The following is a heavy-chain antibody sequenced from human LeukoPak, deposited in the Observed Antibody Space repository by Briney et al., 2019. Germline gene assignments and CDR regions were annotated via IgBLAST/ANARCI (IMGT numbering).Heavy chain of an antibody. Sequence: PSETLSLTCTVSGYSISSGYYWGWIRQHPGKGLEWIGSIYHSGSTYYNPSLKSRVTISVDTSKNQFSLKLSSVTAADTAVYYCARQQGLLWFGEFPKYFDYWGRGILVTVSS. CDR2: IYHSGST. D-gene: IGHD3-10*01. CDR1: GYSISSGYY. CDR3: ARQQGLLWFGEFPKYFDY. J-gene: IGHJ4*02. V-gene: IGHV4-38-2*02.